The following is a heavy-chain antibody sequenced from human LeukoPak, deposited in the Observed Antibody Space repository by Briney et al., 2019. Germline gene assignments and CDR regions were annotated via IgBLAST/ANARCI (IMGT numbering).Heavy chain of an antibody. D-gene: IGHD3-9*01. CDR3: AKWGDYDILTGYYDSDY. J-gene: IGHJ4*02. CDR2: VSGRDDST. CDR1: GLTFSNYA. V-gene: IGHV3-23*01. Sequence: PGASLRLSCAASGLTFSNYAMSWVRQAPGKGLEWGSAVSGRDDSTYYADSVKGRFTISRDNSKNTLYLQMNSLRAEDTAVYYCAKWGDYDILTGYYDSDYWGQGTLVTVSS.